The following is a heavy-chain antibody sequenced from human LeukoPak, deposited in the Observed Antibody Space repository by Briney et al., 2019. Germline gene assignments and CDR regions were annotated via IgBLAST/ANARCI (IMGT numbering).Heavy chain of an antibody. CDR3: ATAVGATTFDY. V-gene: IGHV4-39*02. CDR2: LDNSGST. CDR1: GGSISSRNNY. Sequence: KPSETLSLTCTVSGGSISSRNNYWGWIRQPPGKGLEWIGSLDNSGSTYYNSSLKSRVTISVDTSKNHFSQRLTSVTAADTAVYYCATAVGATTFDYWGQGTLVTVSS. J-gene: IGHJ4*02. D-gene: IGHD1-26*01.